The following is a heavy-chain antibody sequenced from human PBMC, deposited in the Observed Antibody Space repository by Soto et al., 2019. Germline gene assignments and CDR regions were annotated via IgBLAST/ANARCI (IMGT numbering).Heavy chain of an antibody. V-gene: IGHV1-69*12. Sequence: QVQLVQSGAEVKKPGSSVKVSCKASGGTFSSYAISWVRQAPGQGLEWMGGIIPIFGTANYAQKCQGRVTITADEPTSTAYMELSSLRSEDTAVYYCARDRRGRITMVRGVSYGMDVWGQGTTVTVSS. D-gene: IGHD3-10*01. J-gene: IGHJ6*02. CDR1: GGTFSSYA. CDR3: ARDRRGRITMVRGVSYGMDV. CDR2: IIPIFGTA.